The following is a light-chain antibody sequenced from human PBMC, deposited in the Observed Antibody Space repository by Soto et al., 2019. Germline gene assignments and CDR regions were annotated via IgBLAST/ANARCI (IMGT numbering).Light chain of an antibody. CDR1: QSVSSSY. CDR2: GAS. V-gene: IGKV3-20*01. CDR3: QQYGSSLFT. J-gene: IGKJ3*01. Sequence: EIVLTQSPGTLALSPGEIATLSCRASQSVSSSYLAWYQQRPGQAPRLLIYGASSRAPGIPDRFSGSGSGTDFTLTISRLEPEDFAVYYCQQYGSSLFTFGPGTKVDI.